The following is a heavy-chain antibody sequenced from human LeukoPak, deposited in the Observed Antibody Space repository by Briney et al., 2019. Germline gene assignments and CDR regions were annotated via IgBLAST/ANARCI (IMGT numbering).Heavy chain of an antibody. V-gene: IGHV1-2*02. CDR3: AREMKYGDYATDY. CDR1: GYTFTGYY. J-gene: IGHJ4*02. CDR2: INPNSGGT. Sequence: GASVKLSCKASGYTFTGYYMHWVRQAPAQGLEWMGWINPNSGGTNYAQKFQGRVTMTRDTSISTAYMELSRLRSDDTAVYYCAREMKYGDYATDYWGQGTLVTVSS. D-gene: IGHD4-17*01.